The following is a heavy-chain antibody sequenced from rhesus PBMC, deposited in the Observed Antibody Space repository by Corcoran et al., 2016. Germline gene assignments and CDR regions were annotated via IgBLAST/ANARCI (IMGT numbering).Heavy chain of an antibody. CDR2: IYGRGGST. Sequence: QVQLQESGPGLVKPSETLPLTCAVSGASISSNYWSWIRQAPGKGLEGIGRIYGRGGSTDYNPSLKSRVTISIDTSKNQCSLKLSSVTAADTAVYYCARVIPSVWGPGVLVTVSS. V-gene: IGHV4S2*01. J-gene: IGHJ5-1*01. CDR3: ARVIPSV. CDR1: GASISSNY.